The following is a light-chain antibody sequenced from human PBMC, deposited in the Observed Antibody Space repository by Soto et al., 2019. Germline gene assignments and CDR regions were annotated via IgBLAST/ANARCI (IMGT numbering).Light chain of an antibody. J-gene: IGLJ3*02. V-gene: IGLV2-14*01. CDR1: SSDVGGYNY. Sequence: QSVLTQPASVSGFPGQSITISCTATSSDVGGYNYVSWYQQHPGKAPKLMIYEVTDRPSGISNRFSGSKSGNTASLIISGLQADDEADYYCSSYTTSNTWVFGGGTKLTVL. CDR2: EVT. CDR3: SSYTTSNTWV.